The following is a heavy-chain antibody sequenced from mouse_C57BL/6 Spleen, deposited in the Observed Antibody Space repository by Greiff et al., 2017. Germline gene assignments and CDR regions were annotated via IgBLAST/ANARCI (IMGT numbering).Heavy chain of an antibody. CDR2: ISYSGST. D-gene: IGHD2-4*01. J-gene: IGHJ3*01. CDR1: GYSITSGYD. CDR3: ARAYDYDEGAWFAY. V-gene: IGHV3-1*01. Sequence: DVQLQESGPGMVKPSQSLSLTCTVTGYSITSGYDWHWIRHFPGNKLEWMGYISYSGSTNYNPSLKSRISITHDTSKNHFFLKLNSVTTEDTATYYCARAYDYDEGAWFAYWGQGTLVTVSA.